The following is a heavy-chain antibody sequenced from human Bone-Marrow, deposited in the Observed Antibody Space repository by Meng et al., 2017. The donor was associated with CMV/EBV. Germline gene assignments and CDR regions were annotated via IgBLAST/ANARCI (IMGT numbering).Heavy chain of an antibody. D-gene: IGHD3-10*01. CDR2: IRFDGTNT. CDR3: ARDAASMVRGVMGY. V-gene: IGHV3-30*02. Sequence: GESLKISCVTSGFTFSGYGMHWVRQAPGKRLEWVAFIRFDGTNTYYADSVKGRFTISRDNSKNTLYLQMNSLRAEDTAVYYCARDAASMVRGVMGYWGQGTLVTVSS. CDR1: GFTFSGYG. J-gene: IGHJ4*02.